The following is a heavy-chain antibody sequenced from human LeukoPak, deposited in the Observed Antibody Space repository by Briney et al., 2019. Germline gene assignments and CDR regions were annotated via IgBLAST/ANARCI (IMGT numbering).Heavy chain of an antibody. CDR1: GGTFSSHA. J-gene: IGHJ4*02. CDR2: ISAYNGNT. V-gene: IGHV1-18*04. D-gene: IGHD3-22*01. Sequence: ASVKVSCKASGGTFSSHAISWVRQAPGQGLEWMGWISAYNGNTNYAQKLQGRVTMTTDTSTSTAYMELRSLRSDDTAVYYCARVGGWGSGYALDYWGQGTLVTVSS. CDR3: ARVGGWGSGYALDY.